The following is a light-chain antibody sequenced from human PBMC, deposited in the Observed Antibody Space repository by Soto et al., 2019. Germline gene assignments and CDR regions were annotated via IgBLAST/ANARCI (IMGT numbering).Light chain of an antibody. CDR1: QSVFSNSNNKKY. J-gene: IGKJ1*01. Sequence: DIVMTQSADSLAVSLGERATINCKSSQSVFSNSNNKKYLAWYQQKPGQPPKLLIHWASIRDSGVPDRFSGSGSGTDFTLTINSLQAEDVAVYYCQQYYSTPWTFGQGTKVDIK. V-gene: IGKV4-1*01. CDR2: WAS. CDR3: QQYYSTPWT.